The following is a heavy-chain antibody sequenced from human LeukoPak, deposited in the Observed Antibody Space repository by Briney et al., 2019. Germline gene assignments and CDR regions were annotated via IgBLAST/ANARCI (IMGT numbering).Heavy chain of an antibody. Sequence: SETLSLTCAVSGGSIKSNNWWSWVRQPPGKGLEWIGEIYHSGSTNYNPSLESRVTVSVDKSKNQFSLDLSSVTAADTAVYYCARREGSGSYENWFDPWGQGTLVTVSS. V-gene: IGHV4-4*02. CDR1: GGSIKSNNW. D-gene: IGHD3-10*01. CDR2: IYHSGST. J-gene: IGHJ5*02. CDR3: ARREGSGSYENWFDP.